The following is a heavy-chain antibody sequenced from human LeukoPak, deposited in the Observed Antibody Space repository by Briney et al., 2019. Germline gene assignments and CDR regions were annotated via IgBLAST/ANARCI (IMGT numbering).Heavy chain of an antibody. CDR2: IYDGGNT. Sequence: SETLSLTCTVSGGSISSYYWSWIRQPPGKGLEWIGYIYDGGNTNYNPSLKSRVTISVDTSKNQSSLKVRSVTAADTAVYYCAKGEGDYWGQGTLVTVSS. V-gene: IGHV4-59*01. CDR1: GGSISSYY. CDR3: AKGEGDY. J-gene: IGHJ4*02. D-gene: IGHD2-21*01.